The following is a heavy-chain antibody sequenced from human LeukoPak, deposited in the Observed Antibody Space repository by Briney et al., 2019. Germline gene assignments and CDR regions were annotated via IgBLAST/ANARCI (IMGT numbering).Heavy chain of an antibody. CDR3: ARDLGNTGWYTFDY. D-gene: IGHD6-19*01. Sequence: TSQTLSLTCDISGDSVSSNNGAWNWIRQSPSRGLEWLGRTYYRSKWYNDYAGPLNGRITISPDTSKNQFSLHLNSVTPEDTAVYYCARDLGNTGWYTFDYWGQGILVTVSS. V-gene: IGHV6-1*01. CDR2: TYYRSKWYN. CDR1: GDSVSSNNGA. J-gene: IGHJ4*02.